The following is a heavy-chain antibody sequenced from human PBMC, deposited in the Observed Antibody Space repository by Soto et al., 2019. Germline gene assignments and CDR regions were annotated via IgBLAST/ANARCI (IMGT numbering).Heavy chain of an antibody. J-gene: IGHJ5*02. V-gene: IGHV4-31*03. CDR1: GGSISNSGHY. Sequence: QVQLQESGPGLVKPSQTLSLTCTVSGGSISNSGHYWSWIRQPPGKGLGWIGYIYYSGSTYYSPPLKSRVTISVDTSKHLFSLKQSCVAVADTAVYYWARRFGEYVDWFDPWGQGTLVTVSS. CDR3: ARRFGEYVDWFDP. CDR2: IYYSGST. D-gene: IGHD3-3*01.